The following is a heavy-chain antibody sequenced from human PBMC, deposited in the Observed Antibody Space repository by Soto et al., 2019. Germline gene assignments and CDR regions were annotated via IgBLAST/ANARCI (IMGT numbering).Heavy chain of an antibody. CDR3: ARGTAVAGFYYGMDV. Sequence: QVQLQESGPGLVKPSGTLSLTCAVSGGSISSSNWWSWVRQPPGKGLEWIGEIYHSGSTNYNQSRKSRVTISVDKSKNQFSLKLSSVTAADTAVYYCARGTAVAGFYYGMDVWGQGTTVTVSS. CDR2: IYHSGST. V-gene: IGHV4-4*02. CDR1: GGSISSSNW. J-gene: IGHJ6*02. D-gene: IGHD6-19*01.